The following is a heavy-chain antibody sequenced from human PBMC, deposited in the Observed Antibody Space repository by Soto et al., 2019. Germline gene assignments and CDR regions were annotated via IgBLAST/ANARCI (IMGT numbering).Heavy chain of an antibody. Sequence: LSLTCTVSGGSISSNYWSWIRQPPGKGLEWIGYIYYTGSTNFNPSLKNRVIISVDTSKNQFSLKLSSVTAADTAVYYCARSYPNTIFGVVPSRGLDVWGQGTTVTVSS. D-gene: IGHD3-3*01. J-gene: IGHJ6*02. V-gene: IGHV4-59*01. CDR2: IYYTGST. CDR3: ARSYPNTIFGVVPSRGLDV. CDR1: GGSISSNY.